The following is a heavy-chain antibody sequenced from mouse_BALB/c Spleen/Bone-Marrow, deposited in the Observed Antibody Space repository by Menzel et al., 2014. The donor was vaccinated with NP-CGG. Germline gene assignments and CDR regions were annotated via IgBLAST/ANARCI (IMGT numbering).Heavy chain of an antibody. CDR3: ARGRAYCNYVWFAY. CDR1: GYTFTDYN. D-gene: IGHD2-1*01. J-gene: IGHJ3*01. CDR2: IYPYNGGT. V-gene: IGHV1S29*02. Sequence: EVKLMESGPELVKPGASVKISCKASGYTFTDYNMHWVKQSHGKSLDWIGYIYPYNGGTGYNQKFKSKATLTVDNSSSTAYMELRSLTSEDSAVYYCARGRAYCNYVWFAYWGQGTLVTVSA.